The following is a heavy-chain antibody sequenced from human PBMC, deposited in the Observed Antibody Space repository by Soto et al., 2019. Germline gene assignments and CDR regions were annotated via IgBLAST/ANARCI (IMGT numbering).Heavy chain of an antibody. V-gene: IGHV3-11*05. D-gene: IGHD3-9*01. Sequence: QVQLVESGGGLVKPGGSLRLSCAASGFTFSDYYMSWIRQAPGKGLEWVSYISSSSSYTNYADSVKGRFTISRDNAKNSLSLQMNSLRAEDTAVYYCAREADILTHAFDYWGQGTLVTVSS. J-gene: IGHJ4*02. CDR2: ISSSSSYT. CDR3: AREADILTHAFDY. CDR1: GFTFSDYY.